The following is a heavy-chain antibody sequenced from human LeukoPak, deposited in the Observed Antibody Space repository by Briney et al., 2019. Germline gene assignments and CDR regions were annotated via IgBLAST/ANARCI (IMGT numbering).Heavy chain of an antibody. J-gene: IGHJ4*02. CDR2: INHSGST. CDR1: GGSFSGYY. D-gene: IGHD5-18*01. V-gene: IGHV4-34*01. Sequence: SETLSLTCAVYGGSFSGYYWSWIRQPPGKGLEWIGEINHSGSTNYNPSLKSRVTISVDTSKNQFSLKLSSVTAADTAVYYCARVPVDTAMVSDYWGQGTLVTVSS. CDR3: ARVPVDTAMVSDY.